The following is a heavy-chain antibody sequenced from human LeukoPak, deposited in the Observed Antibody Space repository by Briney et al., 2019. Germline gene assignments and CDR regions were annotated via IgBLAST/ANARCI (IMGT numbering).Heavy chain of an antibody. Sequence: PGGSLRLSCAASGFTFSGYWMSWLRLTPGKGLEWVANIKQDGSDKFYLDSVRGRFTVSRDNAKNSLYLQMNSVRVEDTAVYFCARASSYRYDSCGNGGVYFCYLGQGTLVTVSS. CDR1: GFTFSGYW. CDR2: IKQDGSDK. J-gene: IGHJ4*02. D-gene: IGHD3-22*01. V-gene: IGHV3-7*01. CDR3: ARASSYRYDSCGNGGVYFCY.